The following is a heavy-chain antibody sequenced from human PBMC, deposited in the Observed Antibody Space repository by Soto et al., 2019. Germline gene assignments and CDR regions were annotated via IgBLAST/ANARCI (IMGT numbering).Heavy chain of an antibody. D-gene: IGHD5-18*01. Sequence: ASVKVSCKASGYTFTSYGISWVRQAPGQGLEWMGGIIPIFGTANYAQKFQGRVTITADESTSTAYMELSSLRSEDTAVYYCARGVDTAMAWVNYGMDVWGQGTTVTVSS. V-gene: IGHV1-69*13. CDR3: ARGVDTAMAWVNYGMDV. CDR2: IIPIFGTA. CDR1: GYTFTSYG. J-gene: IGHJ6*02.